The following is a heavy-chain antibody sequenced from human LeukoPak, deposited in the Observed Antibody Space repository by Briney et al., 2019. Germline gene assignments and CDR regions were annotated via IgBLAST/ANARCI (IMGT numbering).Heavy chain of an antibody. CDR3: ARGIGTYYDFWSGYYKSWAFDI. CDR2: MNPNSGNT. Sequence: ASVKVSCKASGYTFTSYDINWVRQATGQGLEWMGWMNPNSGNTGYAQKSQGRVTMTRNTSISTAYMELSSLRSEDTAVYYCARGIGTYYDFWSGYYKSWAFDIWGQGTMVTVSS. D-gene: IGHD3-3*01. V-gene: IGHV1-8*01. CDR1: GYTFTSYD. J-gene: IGHJ3*02.